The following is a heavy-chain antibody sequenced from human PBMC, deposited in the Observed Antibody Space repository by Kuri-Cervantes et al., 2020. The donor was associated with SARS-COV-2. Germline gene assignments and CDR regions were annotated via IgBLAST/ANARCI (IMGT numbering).Heavy chain of an antibody. CDR1: GYTFTSYG. D-gene: IGHD7-27*01. V-gene: IGHV1-18*01. Sequence: ASVKVSCKASGYTFTSYGISWVRQAPGQGLEWMGWISAYNGNTNYAQKLQGRATMTTDTSTSTAYMELRSLRSDDTAVYYCAVLTGESGPYYYYYGMDVWGQGTTVTVSS. CDR2: ISAYNGNT. J-gene: IGHJ6*02. CDR3: AVLTGESGPYYYYYGMDV.